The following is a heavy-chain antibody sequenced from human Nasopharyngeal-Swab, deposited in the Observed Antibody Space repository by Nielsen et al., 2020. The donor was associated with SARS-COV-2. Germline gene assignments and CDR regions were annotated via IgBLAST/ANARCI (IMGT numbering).Heavy chain of an antibody. CDR3: AREESIRGYSGYDPYYMDV. CDR2: IIPIFGTA. CDR1: GGTFSSYA. J-gene: IGHJ6*03. V-gene: IGHV1-69*06. Sequence: SVKVSCKASGGTFSSYAISWVRQAPGQGLEWMGGIIPIFGTANYAQKFQGRVTITADKSTSTAYMELSSLRSEDTAVYYCAREESIRGYSGYDPYYMDVWGKGTTVTVPS. D-gene: IGHD5-12*01.